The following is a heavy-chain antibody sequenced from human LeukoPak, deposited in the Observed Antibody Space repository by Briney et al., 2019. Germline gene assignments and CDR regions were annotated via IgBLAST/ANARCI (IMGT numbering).Heavy chain of an antibody. CDR1: GVTFSSHT. V-gene: IGHV3-21*01. CDR3: ASLGRITMGGFDP. J-gene: IGHJ5*02. D-gene: IGHD3-10*01. Sequence: GGSLRLSCAASGVTFSSHTINWVRQAPGKGLEWVSSISSSSSYIYYADSVKGRFTISRDNAKNSLYLQMNSLRAEDTAVYYCASLGRITMGGFDPWGQGTLVTVSP. CDR2: ISSSSSYI.